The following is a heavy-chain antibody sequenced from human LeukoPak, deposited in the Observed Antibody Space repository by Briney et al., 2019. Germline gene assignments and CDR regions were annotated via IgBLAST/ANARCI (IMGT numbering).Heavy chain of an antibody. CDR3: ATGLAAAGTSFDY. Sequence: ASVKVSCKASGYIFTSYYMYWVRQATGQGLEWMGRIIPILGIANYARKFQGRVTITADKSTSTAYMELSSLRSEDTAVYYCATGLAAAGTSFDYWGQGTLVTVSS. CDR1: GYIFTSYY. CDR2: IIPILGIA. J-gene: IGHJ4*02. D-gene: IGHD6-13*01. V-gene: IGHV1-69*02.